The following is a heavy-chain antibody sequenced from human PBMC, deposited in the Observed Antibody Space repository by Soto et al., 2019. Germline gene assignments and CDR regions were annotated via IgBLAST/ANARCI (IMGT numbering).Heavy chain of an antibody. D-gene: IGHD3-22*01. CDR1: GGSIIGYY. CDR3: ARTTITMIVVVMNPWFDP. CDR2: IYYSGST. V-gene: IGHV4-30-4*01. Sequence: SETLSLPCTVSGGSIIGYYWSWIRQPPGKGLEWIGYIYYSGSTYYNPSLKSRVTISVDTSKNQFSLKLSSVTAADTAVYYCARTTITMIVVVMNPWFDPWGQGTLVTVSS. J-gene: IGHJ5*02.